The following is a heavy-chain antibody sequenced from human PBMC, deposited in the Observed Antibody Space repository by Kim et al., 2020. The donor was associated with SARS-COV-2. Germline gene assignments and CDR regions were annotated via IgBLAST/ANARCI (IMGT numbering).Heavy chain of an antibody. V-gene: IGHV3-30*07. CDR3: ARDTPYYYDSSGYYSPFDY. D-gene: IGHD3-22*01. Sequence: GRFTISRDNSKNTLYLQMNSLRAEDTAVYYCARDTPYYYDSSGYYSPFDYWGQGTLVTVSS. J-gene: IGHJ4*02.